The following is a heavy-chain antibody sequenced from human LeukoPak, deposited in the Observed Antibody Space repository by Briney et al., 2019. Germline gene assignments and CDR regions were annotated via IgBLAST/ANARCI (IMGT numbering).Heavy chain of an antibody. D-gene: IGHD3-22*01. V-gene: IGHV3-23*01. CDR2: ISGSGGST. CDR1: GFNFSSYA. CDR3: AKDYDSSGYLYNWFDP. Sequence: GGSLTLSCAASGFNFSSYAMSWVRPAPGKGLEWVSAISGSGGSTYYADSVKGRFTISRDNSKNTLYLQMNSLRAEDTAVYYCAKDYDSSGYLYNWFDPWGQGTLVTVSS. J-gene: IGHJ5*02.